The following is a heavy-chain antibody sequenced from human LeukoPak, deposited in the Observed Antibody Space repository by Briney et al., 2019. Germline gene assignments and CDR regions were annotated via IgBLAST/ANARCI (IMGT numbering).Heavy chain of an antibody. V-gene: IGHV1-69*05. CDR1: GGTFSSYA. CDR2: FIPIFGTA. D-gene: IGHD3-22*01. J-gene: IGHJ4*02. Sequence: SVKVSCKASGGTFSSYAISWVRHAPGQGLEWMGRFIPIFGTANYAQKCQGRGTVSTDESTSTAYRELSSLRSEDTAVYYCARGYYYDSSGYYPNFRLDWGQGTLVTVSS. CDR3: ARGYYYDSSGYYPNFRLD.